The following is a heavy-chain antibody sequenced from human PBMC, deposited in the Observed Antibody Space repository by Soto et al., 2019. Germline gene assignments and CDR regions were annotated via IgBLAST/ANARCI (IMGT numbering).Heavy chain of an antibody. CDR1: GFSLSTSGVG. V-gene: IGHV2-5*02. CDR2: IYWDDSK. J-gene: IGHJ4*02. CDR3: ARRKYFDY. Sequence: QIILRESGPTLVKPTQTLALTCTFSGFSLSTSGVGVGWIRQPPGKALEWLGIIYWDDSKYYSPSLKSRLSITKDTSKNQVVLTLTNMDPVDTATYYCARRKYFDYWGPGTLVTVSS.